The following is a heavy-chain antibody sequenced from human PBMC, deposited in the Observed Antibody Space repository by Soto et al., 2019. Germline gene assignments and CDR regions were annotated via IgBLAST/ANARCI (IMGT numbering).Heavy chain of an antibody. V-gene: IGHV3-23*01. Sequence: GVLRLSCAASGFTFSSYDMNWVRQAPGKGLEWVSAIGVYANTYYADSVKGRFTISRDDSRNTVHLQLNSLRVDDTAVYYCAKESTVGSPGDYFDSWGQGTLVTVSS. J-gene: IGHJ4*02. CDR3: AKESTVGSPGDYFDS. D-gene: IGHD1-26*01. CDR1: GFTFSSYD. CDR2: IGVYANT.